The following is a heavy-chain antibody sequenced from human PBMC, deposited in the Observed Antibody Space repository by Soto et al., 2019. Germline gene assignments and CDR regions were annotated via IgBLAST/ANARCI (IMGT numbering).Heavy chain of an antibody. Sequence: SETLSLTCTVSGDSISTYYWTWIRQPPGKGLEWIGYVYYNGATNYNPSLMGRAAISVDKSTNQFSLRLSSVTAADTAVYYCARAHSIVAIFGRYDFDYWGQG. CDR1: GDSISTYY. CDR2: VYYNGAT. J-gene: IGHJ4*02. D-gene: IGHD3-3*01. V-gene: IGHV4-59*01. CDR3: ARAHSIVAIFGRYDFDY.